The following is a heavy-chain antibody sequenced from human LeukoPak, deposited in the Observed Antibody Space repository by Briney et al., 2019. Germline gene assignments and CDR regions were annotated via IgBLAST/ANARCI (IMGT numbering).Heavy chain of an antibody. V-gene: IGHV3-21*01. Sequence: GGSLRLSCAASGFTFSSYSMNWVRQAPGKGLEWVSSISSSSIYIYYADSVKGRFTISRDNAKNSLYLQMNSLRAEDTAVYYCASRAVVAATPFDYWGQGTLVTVSS. D-gene: IGHD2-15*01. CDR3: ASRAVVAATPFDY. CDR2: ISSSSIYI. CDR1: GFTFSSYS. J-gene: IGHJ4*02.